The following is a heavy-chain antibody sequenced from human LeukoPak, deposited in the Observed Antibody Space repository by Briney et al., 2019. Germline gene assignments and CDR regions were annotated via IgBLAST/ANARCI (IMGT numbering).Heavy chain of an antibody. D-gene: IGHD4-17*01. V-gene: IGHV4-59*01. CDR3: VRAGVYGDYAFDS. CDR2: IYYTGST. CDR1: GVSISVYY. J-gene: IGHJ4*02. Sequence: SETLSLSCIVSGVSISVYYWTWIRQPPGKGLEWVGFIYYTGSTNYNPSLKSRVTMSLVTSQNQFSLKLKSVTAADTAVYYCVRAGVYGDYAFDSWGQGTLVTVSS.